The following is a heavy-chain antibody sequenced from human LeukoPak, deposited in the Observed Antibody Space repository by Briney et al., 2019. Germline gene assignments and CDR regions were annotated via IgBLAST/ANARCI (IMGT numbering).Heavy chain of an antibody. CDR2: NSSRASPI. V-gene: IGHV3-11*01. CDR1: GFTFSDYY. CDR3: ARGPRTTASDPYYYYYFMDV. D-gene: IGHD1-1*01. Sequence: GGSLRLSCAASGFTFSDYYMSWIRQAPGKGLEWVSYNSSRASPIYYADSVKGRFTISRDNAKNSLYLQMNSLRAEDTAVYYCARGPRTTASDPYYYYYFMDVWGKGTTVTVTS. J-gene: IGHJ6*03.